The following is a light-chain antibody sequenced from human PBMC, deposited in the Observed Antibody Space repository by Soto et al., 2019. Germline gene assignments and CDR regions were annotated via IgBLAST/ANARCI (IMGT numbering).Light chain of an antibody. Sequence: QSALTQPASVSGSPGQSITISCTGTSSDVGYYNYVSWFQQHPGKAPRLVISDVTNRPSGVSHRFSGSKSGNTASLTSSGLQAEEEAHYYCSSYTTSSTHVFGTGTKVTV. J-gene: IGLJ1*01. V-gene: IGLV2-14*03. CDR2: DVT. CDR3: SSYTTSSTHV. CDR1: SSDVGYYNY.